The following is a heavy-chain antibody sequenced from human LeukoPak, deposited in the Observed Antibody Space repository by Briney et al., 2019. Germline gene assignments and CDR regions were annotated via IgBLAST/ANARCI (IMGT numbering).Heavy chain of an antibody. CDR2: ISHSGRST. CDR1: GFIFSDFD. J-gene: IGHJ4*02. Sequence: GGSLRLSCAASGFIFSDFDMSWDRQAPGKGLEWVSAISHSGRSTYYADSVKGRFTISRDNSKNTLYLEMNSLRADDTAVYYCAKAVAVALDYWGQGTLVTVSS. D-gene: IGHD6-19*01. V-gene: IGHV3-23*01. CDR3: AKAVAVALDY.